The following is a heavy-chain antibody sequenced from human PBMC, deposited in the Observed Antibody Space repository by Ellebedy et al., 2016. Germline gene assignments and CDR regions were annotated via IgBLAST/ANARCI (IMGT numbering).Heavy chain of an antibody. CDR3: ARYGLSGTFDY. Sequence: GESLKISCVASGFSFRSSWMSWVRQAPGKGLEWVANIKEDGSDKYYVGSVKGRFTISRDNAKNSVYLQMSSLRAEDTAVYYCARYGLSGTFDYWGQGTPVTVSS. J-gene: IGHJ4*02. CDR2: IKEDGSDK. V-gene: IGHV3-7*03. D-gene: IGHD3-10*01. CDR1: GFSFRSSW.